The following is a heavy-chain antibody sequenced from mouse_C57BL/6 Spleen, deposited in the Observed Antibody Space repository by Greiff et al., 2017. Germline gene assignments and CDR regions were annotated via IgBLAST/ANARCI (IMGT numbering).Heavy chain of an antibody. CDR3: ARDYGSSYGGFDV. CDR1: GYTFTSYW. V-gene: IGHV1-61*01. D-gene: IGHD1-1*01. CDR2: IYPSDSET. Sequence: QVQLQQPGAELVRPGSSVKLSCKASGYTFTSYWMDLVKQRPGQGLEWIGNIYPSDSETHYNQKFKDKATLTVDKSSSTAYMQLSSLTSEDSAVYYCARDYGSSYGGFDVWGTGTTVTVSS. J-gene: IGHJ1*03.